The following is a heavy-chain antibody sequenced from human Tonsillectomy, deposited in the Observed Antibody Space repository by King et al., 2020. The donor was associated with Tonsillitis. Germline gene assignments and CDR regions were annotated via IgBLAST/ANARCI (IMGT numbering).Heavy chain of an antibody. CDR1: EYTFTSYP. J-gene: IGHJ4*02. V-gene: IGHV7-4-1*02. CDR3: VRASYYYDSSGYFTRAVWDY. Sequence: QLVQSGSELKKPGASVKVSCKASEYTFTSYPLNWVRQAPGQGLEWMGWINTNTGNPTYAQGFTGRFVLSLDTSVTTAYLHISGLKAEDTAVYYCVRASYYYDSSGYFTRAVWDYWGQGTLVTVSS. D-gene: IGHD3-22*01. CDR2: INTNTGNP.